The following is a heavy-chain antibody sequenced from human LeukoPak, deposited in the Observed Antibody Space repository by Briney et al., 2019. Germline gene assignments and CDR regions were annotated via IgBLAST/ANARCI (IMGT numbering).Heavy chain of an antibody. CDR2: IGYDGSNI. CDR3: AREGYSSGWYYFDY. J-gene: IGHJ4*02. V-gene: IGHV3-30*04. Sequence: GRSLRLSCAAPGFTFSGYAMHWVRQAPGKGLEWLAFIGYDGSNIYYADSVKGRFTISRDNSKNTLYLQMNSLRAEDTAVYYCAREGYSSGWYYFDYWGQGTLVTVSS. CDR1: GFTFSGYA. D-gene: IGHD6-19*01.